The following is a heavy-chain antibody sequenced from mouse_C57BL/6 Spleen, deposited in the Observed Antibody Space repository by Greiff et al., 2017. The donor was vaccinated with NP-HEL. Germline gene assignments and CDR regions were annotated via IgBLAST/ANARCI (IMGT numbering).Heavy chain of an antibody. V-gene: IGHV1-69*01. CDR1: GYTFTSYW. CDR3: ARREYSNYEDYAMDY. J-gene: IGHJ4*01. CDR2: IDPSDSYT. Sequence: QVQLQQPGAELVMPGASVKLSCKASGYTFTSYWMHWVKQRPGQGLEWIGEIDPSDSYTNYNQKFKGKSTLTGDKSSSTAYMQLSSLTSEDSAVYYCARREYSNYEDYAMDYWGQGTSVTVSS. D-gene: IGHD2-5*01.